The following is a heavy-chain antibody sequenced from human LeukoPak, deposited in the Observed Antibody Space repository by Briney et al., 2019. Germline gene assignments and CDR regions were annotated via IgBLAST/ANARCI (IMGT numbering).Heavy chain of an antibody. CDR1: GFTFSNYW. CDR2: IKQDGSEK. V-gene: IGHV3-7*01. Sequence: GGSLRLSCAASGFTFSNYWMSWVRQAPGKGLEWVANIKQDGSEKYYVDSVKGRFTISRDNAKNSLYLQMNSLRAEDTAVYYCAMLIYYDILTGERPLFDYWGQGTLVTVSS. D-gene: IGHD3-9*01. J-gene: IGHJ4*02. CDR3: AMLIYYDILTGERPLFDY.